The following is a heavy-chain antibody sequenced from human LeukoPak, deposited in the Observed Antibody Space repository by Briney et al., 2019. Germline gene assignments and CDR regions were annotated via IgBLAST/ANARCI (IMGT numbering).Heavy chain of an antibody. CDR1: GFTFSSYG. V-gene: IGHV3-23*01. J-gene: IGHJ4*02. Sequence: GGSLRLSCAASGFTFSSYGMSWVRQAPGKGLEWVSAISGSGGSTYYADSVKGRFTISRDNSKNTLYLQMNSLRAEDTAVYYCAKAMVRGVIGPHDYWGQGTLVTVSS. CDR2: ISGSGGST. CDR3: AKAMVRGVIGPHDY. D-gene: IGHD3-10*01.